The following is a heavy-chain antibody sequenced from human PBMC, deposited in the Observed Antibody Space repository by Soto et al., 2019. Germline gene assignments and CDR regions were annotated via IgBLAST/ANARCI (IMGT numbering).Heavy chain of an antibody. V-gene: IGHV3-23*01. D-gene: IGHD3-3*01. CDR1: GFTFSSYA. CDR2: ISGSGGST. J-gene: IGHJ3*02. Sequence: GGSLRLSCAASGFTFSSYAMSWVRQAPGKGLEWVSAISGSGGSTYYADSVKGRLTISRDNSKNTLYLQMNSLRAEDTAVYYCAKDYLDLIFGPLTGAFDIWGQGTMVTVSS. CDR3: AKDYLDLIFGPLTGAFDI.